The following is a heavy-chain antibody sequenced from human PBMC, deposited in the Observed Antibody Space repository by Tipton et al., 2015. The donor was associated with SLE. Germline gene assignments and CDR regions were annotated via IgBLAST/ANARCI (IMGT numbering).Heavy chain of an antibody. V-gene: IGHV4-31*03. CDR1: GVSITTGAY. J-gene: IGHJ6*02. Sequence: LRLSCTVSGVSITTGAYWTWIRQHPGKGLEWLGYINYSGSTHYNPSLNSRGTISVNTSKNHFSLILSSVSAADTAVYYCARDLTGTIGSPIYGLDVWGQGTTVTVSS. CDR3: ARDLTGTIGSPIYGLDV. D-gene: IGHD1-1*01. CDR2: INYSGST.